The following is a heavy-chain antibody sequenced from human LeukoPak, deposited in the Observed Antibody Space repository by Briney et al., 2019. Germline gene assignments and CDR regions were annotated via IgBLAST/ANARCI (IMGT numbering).Heavy chain of an antibody. CDR2: ISSSSSYI. J-gene: IGHJ4*02. Sequence: GGSLRLSCAASGFPFSRYSMNWVRQAPGKGLEWVSSISSSSSYIYYADSVKGRFTISRDNAKNSLYLQMNSLRAEDTAVYYCARDRSGSYYFDYWGQGTLVTVSS. CDR3: ARDRSGSYYFDY. D-gene: IGHD1-26*01. CDR1: GFPFSRYS. V-gene: IGHV3-21*01.